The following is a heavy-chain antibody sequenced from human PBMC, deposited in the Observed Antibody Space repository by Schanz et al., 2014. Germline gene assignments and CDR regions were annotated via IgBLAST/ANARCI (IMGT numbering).Heavy chain of an antibody. J-gene: IGHJ2*01. Sequence: QVQLVQSGAEVKKPGVSVKVSCKASGYTFTTYYIHWVRQAPGQGLEWMGIINPSGGSTSYAQKFQGRVTMTRDTSTSTVYMELSSLRSEDTAVYYCARNRGSGGQNWYFDLWGRGTLVTVSS. D-gene: IGHD1-26*01. CDR1: GYTFTTYY. V-gene: IGHV1-46*01. CDR3: ARNRGSGGQNWYFDL. CDR2: INPSGGST.